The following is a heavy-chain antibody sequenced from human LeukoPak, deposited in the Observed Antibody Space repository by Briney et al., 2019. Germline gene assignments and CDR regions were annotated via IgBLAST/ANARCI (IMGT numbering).Heavy chain of an antibody. V-gene: IGHV1-46*01. CDR2: INPSGGST. Sequence: ASVKVSCKASGYTFTSYYMHWVRQAPGQGLEWMGIINPSGGSTSYAQKFQGRVTMTRDTSTSTVYMELSSLRSEDTAVYYCARDRIWDTAMVLGYFDYWGQGTLVTVSS. D-gene: IGHD5-18*01. J-gene: IGHJ4*02. CDR1: GYTFTSYY. CDR3: ARDRIWDTAMVLGYFDY.